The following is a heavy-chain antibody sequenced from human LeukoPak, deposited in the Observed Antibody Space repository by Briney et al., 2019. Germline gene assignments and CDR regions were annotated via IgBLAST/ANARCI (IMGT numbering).Heavy chain of an antibody. Sequence: HPGGSLRLSCGASGLPFSIYGMNWVRQAPGKGLEWVAVIWSDGITKYYADSVRGRCTISRDNSKNTLYLQIDSLRAEDTAVYYCATVGSVGNCNSASCSFDYWGQGTLVTVPS. D-gene: IGHD2/OR15-2a*01. CDR2: IWSDGITK. CDR3: ATVGSVGNCNSASCSFDY. CDR1: GLPFSIYG. J-gene: IGHJ4*02. V-gene: IGHV3-33*01.